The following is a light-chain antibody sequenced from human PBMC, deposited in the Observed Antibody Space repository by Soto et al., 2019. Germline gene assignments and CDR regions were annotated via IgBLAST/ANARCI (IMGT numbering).Light chain of an antibody. CDR3: SSWTSSTTQV. J-gene: IGLJ2*01. V-gene: IGLV2-11*01. CDR1: TNYVGDSEY. CDR2: GVT. Sequence: QSALTQPRSVSGSPGQSVTISCTGATNYVGDSEYVSWYQQHPGKVPKLLIFGVTKRPSGIPDRFSGSKSGNTASLTISGLQAEDEADYYCSSWTSSTTQVLGGGTKLTVL.